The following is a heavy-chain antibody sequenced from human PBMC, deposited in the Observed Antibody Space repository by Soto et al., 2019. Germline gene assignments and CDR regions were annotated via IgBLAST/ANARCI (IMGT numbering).Heavy chain of an antibody. CDR1: GGSISSGNYY. Sequence: QVQLQESGPGLVKPSQTLSLTCTVSGGSISSGNYYWSWIRQPPGKVLEWIGFISYSGTTHYSASLRSRVSISVDTSKNQFSLDLSSVTAADTAVYYCATMGTPVTGLYYFDYWGQGTLVTVSS. CDR2: ISYSGTT. D-gene: IGHD4-17*01. CDR3: ATMGTPVTGLYYFDY. V-gene: IGHV4-30-4*01. J-gene: IGHJ4*02.